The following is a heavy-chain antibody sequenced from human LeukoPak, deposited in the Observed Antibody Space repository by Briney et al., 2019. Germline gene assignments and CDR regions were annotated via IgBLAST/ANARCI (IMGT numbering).Heavy chain of an antibody. J-gene: IGHJ4*02. CDR3: ARGMVRGVTELDY. V-gene: IGHV4-59*01. D-gene: IGHD3-10*01. CDR1: GGSISTYY. Sequence: SETLSLTCTVSGGSISTYYWNWIRQPPGKGLEWIGYIYYSGTTNYNPSLKSRVTISVDTSKNQFSLKLSSVTAADTAVYYCARGMVRGVTELDYWGQGTLVTVSS. CDR2: IYYSGTT.